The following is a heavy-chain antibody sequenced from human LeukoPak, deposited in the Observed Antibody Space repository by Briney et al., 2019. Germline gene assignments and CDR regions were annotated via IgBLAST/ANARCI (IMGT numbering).Heavy chain of an antibody. CDR2: IYYSGST. Sequence: SETLSLTCTVSGGSISSYYWSWIRQPPGKGLEWIGYIYYSGSTNYNPSLKSRVTISVDTSKNQFSLKLSSVTAADTAVYYCARLPTVTTSHYFDYWGQGTLVTVSS. D-gene: IGHD4-17*01. CDR3: ARLPTVTTSHYFDY. CDR1: GGSISSYY. V-gene: IGHV4-59*08. J-gene: IGHJ4*02.